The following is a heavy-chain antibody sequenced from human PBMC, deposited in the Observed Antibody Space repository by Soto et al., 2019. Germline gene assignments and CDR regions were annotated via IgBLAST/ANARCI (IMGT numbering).Heavy chain of an antibody. J-gene: IGHJ5*02. CDR1: GYSLTELS. Sequence: QVQLVQSGAEVKKPGASVKVSCKGSGYSLTELSMHWVRQAPGKGLEWMGGFDPAKGETLYAQKFQGRVTMTEDTSTDIAYMELSSLRSEDTAVYYCATVVSGAWGQGTLVTVSS. CDR2: FDPAKGET. D-gene: IGHD3-10*01. V-gene: IGHV1-24*01. CDR3: ATVVSGA.